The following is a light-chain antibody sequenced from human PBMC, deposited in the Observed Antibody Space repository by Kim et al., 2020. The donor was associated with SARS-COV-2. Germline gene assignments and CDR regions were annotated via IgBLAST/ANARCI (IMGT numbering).Light chain of an antibody. CDR2: KDR. J-gene: IGLJ3*02. CDR3: YSAADNNGV. CDR1: VLAKKKY. Sequence: SYELTQPSSVSVSPGQTARITCSGDVLAKKKYARWFQQKPGQAPVLLIYKDRERPAGIPERFSGSSSGTTVTLTISGAQVEDEADYYCYSAADNNGVFGGGTQLTVL. V-gene: IGLV3-27*01.